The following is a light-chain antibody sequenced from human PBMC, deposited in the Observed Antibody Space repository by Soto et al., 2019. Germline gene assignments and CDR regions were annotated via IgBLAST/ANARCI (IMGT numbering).Light chain of an antibody. Sequence: QSVLTQPPSVSGAPGQRVTISCTGSRSNIGAGYDVHWYQQVPGTAPKLLIYGNYNRPSGVPDRFSGSKSGTSASLAITGLQREDVADSSCRSYDNSLTTGGIFGGGTKLPVL. CDR3: RSYDNSLTTGGI. CDR2: GNY. J-gene: IGLJ2*01. CDR1: RSNIGAGYD. V-gene: IGLV1-40*01.